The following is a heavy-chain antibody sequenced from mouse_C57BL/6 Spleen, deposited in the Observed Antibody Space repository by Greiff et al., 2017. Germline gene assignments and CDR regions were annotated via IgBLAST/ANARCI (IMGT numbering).Heavy chain of an antibody. J-gene: IGHJ4*01. V-gene: IGHV7-3*01. CDR1: GFTFTDYY. CDR3: ARGGVSDAMDY. CDR2: IRNKANGYTT. Sequence: EVKLEESGGGLVQPGGSLSLSCAASGFTFTDYYMSWVRQPPGKALEWLGFIRNKANGYTTEYSASVKGRFTISRDNSQSILYLQMNALRAEDSATYYCARGGVSDAMDYWGQGTSVTVSS.